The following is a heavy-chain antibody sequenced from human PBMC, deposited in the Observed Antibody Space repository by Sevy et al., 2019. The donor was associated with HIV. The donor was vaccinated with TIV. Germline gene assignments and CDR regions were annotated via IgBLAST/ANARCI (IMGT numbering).Heavy chain of an antibody. D-gene: IGHD3-10*01. J-gene: IGHJ4*02. CDR1: GFTFSSYA. V-gene: IGHV3-30-3*01. CDR3: ATGGAYY. Sequence: GGSLRLSCAASGFTFSSYATHWVRQAPGKGLEWVAVISYDGSNKYYADSVKGRFTISRDNSKNTLYLQMNSLRAEDTAVYYCATGGAYYWGQGTLVTVSS. CDR2: ISYDGSNK.